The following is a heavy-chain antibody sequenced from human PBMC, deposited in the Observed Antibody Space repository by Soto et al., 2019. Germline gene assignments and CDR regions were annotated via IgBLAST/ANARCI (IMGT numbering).Heavy chain of an antibody. CDR1: GYTFTSYG. J-gene: IGHJ4*02. V-gene: IGHV1-18*01. D-gene: IGHD5-18*01. CDR3: ARDSLGSYGYGLFDY. Sequence: GASVTVSCKASGYTFTSYGISWVRQAPGQGLEWMGWISAYNGNTNYAQKLQGRVTMTTDTSTSTAYMELRSLRSDDTAVYYCARDSLGSYGYGLFDYWGQGTLVTGS. CDR2: ISAYNGNT.